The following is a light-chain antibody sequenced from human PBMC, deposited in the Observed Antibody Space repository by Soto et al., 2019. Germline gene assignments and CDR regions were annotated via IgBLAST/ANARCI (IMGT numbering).Light chain of an antibody. CDR2: GAS. CDR1: ESLSTY. J-gene: IGKJ2*01. Sequence: EIVMTQSPAALSVSPGERVTLSCRASESLSTYLAWYQHKPGQAPRLLIYGASTKATGIPARFSGSGSATDFTLTISSLQSEDFAVYYCQSYHHWPFSFGQGTKVEIK. CDR3: QSYHHWPFS. V-gene: IGKV3-15*01.